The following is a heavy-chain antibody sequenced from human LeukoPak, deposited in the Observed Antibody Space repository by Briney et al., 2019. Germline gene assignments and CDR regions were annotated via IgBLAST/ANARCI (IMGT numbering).Heavy chain of an antibody. CDR3: ARDRGGSYSAIDY. J-gene: IGHJ4*02. Sequence: LAGGSLRLSCAASGFTFSSYSMNWVRQAPGKGLEWVSFISSSSSTIYYADSVKGRFTISRDNAKNSLYLQMNSLRAEDTAVYYCARDRGGSYSAIDYWGQGTWSPSPQ. V-gene: IGHV3-48*04. D-gene: IGHD1-26*01. CDR2: ISSSSSTI. CDR1: GFTFSSYS.